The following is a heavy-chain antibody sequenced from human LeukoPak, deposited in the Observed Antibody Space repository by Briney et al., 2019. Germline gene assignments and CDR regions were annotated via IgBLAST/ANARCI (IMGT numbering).Heavy chain of an antibody. CDR3: AIYPNYYYGSGSRAIFDY. Sequence: GGSLRLSCAASGFTFSSYGMSWVRQAPGKGLEWVSAISGSGGSTYYADSVKGRFTISRDNSKNTLYLQMNSLRAEDTAVYYCAIYPNYYYGSGSRAIFDYWGQGTLVTVSS. J-gene: IGHJ4*02. V-gene: IGHV3-23*01. CDR1: GFTFSSYG. D-gene: IGHD3-10*01. CDR2: ISGSGGST.